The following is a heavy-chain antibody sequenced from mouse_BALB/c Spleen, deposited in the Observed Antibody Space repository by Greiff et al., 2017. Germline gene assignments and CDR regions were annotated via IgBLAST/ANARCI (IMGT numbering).Heavy chain of an antibody. V-gene: IGHV5-15*02. J-gene: IGHJ1*01. CDR3: ARDGGSSYWYFDV. CDR1: GFTFSDYG. CDR2: ISNLAYSI. D-gene: IGHD1-1*01. Sequence: EVQLQESGGGLVQPGGSRKLSCAASGFTFSDYGMAWVRQAPGKGPEWVAFISNLAYSIYYADTVTGRFTISRENAKNTLYLEMSSLRSEDTAMYYCARDGGSSYWYFDVWGAGTTVTVSS.